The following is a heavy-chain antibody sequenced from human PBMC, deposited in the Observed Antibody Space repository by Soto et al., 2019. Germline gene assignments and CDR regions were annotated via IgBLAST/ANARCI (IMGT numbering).Heavy chain of an antibody. V-gene: IGHV3-11*01. D-gene: IGHD1-26*01. J-gene: IGHJ4*02. CDR2: INGRSDTI. CDR3: ASGKGVDGSHYLDN. CDR1: GFIFSDHY. Sequence: GGSLRLSCAASGFIFSDHYMSWIRQAPGKGLEWISYINGRSDTIYYSESAKGRFTISRDNAKNSLYLQMDNLRAADTAVYYCASGKGVDGSHYLDNWGQGTLVTVSS.